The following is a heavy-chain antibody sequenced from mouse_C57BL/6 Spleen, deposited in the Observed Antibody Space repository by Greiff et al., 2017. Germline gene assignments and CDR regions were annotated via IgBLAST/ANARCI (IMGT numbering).Heavy chain of an antibody. D-gene: IGHD4-1*01. V-gene: IGHV1-64*01. Sequence: QVQLQQPGAELVKPGASVKLSCKASGYTFTSYWMHWVKQRPGQGLEWIGMIHPNSGSTNYNEKFKSKATLTVDKSSSTAYMQLSSLTSEDSAVYYGERERTNWERVPWFAYWGQGTLVTVSA. CDR2: IHPNSGST. CDR1: GYTFTSYW. CDR3: ERERTNWERVPWFAY. J-gene: IGHJ3*01.